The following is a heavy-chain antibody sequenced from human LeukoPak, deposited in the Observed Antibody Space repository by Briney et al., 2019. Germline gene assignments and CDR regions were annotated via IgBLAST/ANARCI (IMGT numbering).Heavy chain of an antibody. V-gene: IGHV3-53*01. CDR2: IYSGGST. Sequence: GGSLRLSCAASGFTVSSNYMSWVRQAPGKGLEWVSVIYSGGSTYYADSVKGRFTISRDNSKSTLYLQMNSLRAEDTAVYYCAKAYYYGSGTSYFDYWGQGTLVTVSS. CDR1: GFTVSSNY. J-gene: IGHJ4*02. D-gene: IGHD3-10*01. CDR3: AKAYYYGSGTSYFDY.